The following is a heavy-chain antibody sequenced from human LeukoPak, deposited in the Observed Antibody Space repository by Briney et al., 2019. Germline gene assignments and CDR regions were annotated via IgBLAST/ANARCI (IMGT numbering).Heavy chain of an antibody. D-gene: IGHD5-12*01. CDR3: ARDSPDIVATPLGY. Sequence: ASVKVSCKASGGTISSYAISWERQAPGQGLEWMGGIVPIFGTANYAQKFQGRVTITADESTSTAYMELSSLRSEDTAVYYCARDSPDIVATPLGYWGQGTLVTVSS. J-gene: IGHJ4*02. V-gene: IGHV1-69*13. CDR2: IVPIFGTA. CDR1: GGTISSYA.